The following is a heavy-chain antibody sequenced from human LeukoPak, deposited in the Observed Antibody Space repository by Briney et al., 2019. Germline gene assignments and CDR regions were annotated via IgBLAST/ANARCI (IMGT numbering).Heavy chain of an antibody. CDR2: ISSSSSSI. CDR1: GFTFRSYN. V-gene: IGHV3-21*01. J-gene: IGHJ4*02. D-gene: IGHD6-19*01. Sequence: PGGSLRLSCAASGFTFRSYNFHWVRQAPGKGLERVSFISSSSSSIYYADSVKGRFTISRDNAKNSLYLQVNSLRAEDTAVYYCARDQGSGWWAYWGQGTLVTVSS. CDR3: ARDQGSGWWAY.